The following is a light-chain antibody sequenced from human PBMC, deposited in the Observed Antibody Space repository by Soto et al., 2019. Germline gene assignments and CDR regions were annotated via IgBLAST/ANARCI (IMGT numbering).Light chain of an antibody. Sequence: QSVLTQPPSVSAAPGQTVTISCSGSRSNIGDNYVSWYQQLPGTAPKLLISDNERRPSGIPDRFSGSKSGTTATLAITGLQTGDEAEYYCGTWDTSLSAYVFAAGTKLTVL. V-gene: IGLV1-51*01. CDR2: DNE. J-gene: IGLJ1*01. CDR3: GTWDTSLSAYV. CDR1: RSNIGDNY.